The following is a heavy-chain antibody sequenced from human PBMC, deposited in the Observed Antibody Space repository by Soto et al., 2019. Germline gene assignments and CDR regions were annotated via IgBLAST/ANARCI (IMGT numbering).Heavy chain of an antibody. CDR3: ASDRVDTAMVIDGVFDY. CDR2: ISSSSSTI. V-gene: IGHV3-48*01. CDR1: GFTFSSYS. Sequence: PGGSLRLSCAASGFTFSSYSMNWVRQAPGKGLEWVSYISSSSSTIYYADSVKGRFSISRDNAKNSLYLQMNSLRAEDTAVYYCASDRVDTAMVIDGVFDYWGQGTLVTVSS. D-gene: IGHD5-18*01. J-gene: IGHJ4*02.